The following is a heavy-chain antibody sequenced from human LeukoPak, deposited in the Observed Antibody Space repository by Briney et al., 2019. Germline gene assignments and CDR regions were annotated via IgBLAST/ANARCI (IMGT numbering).Heavy chain of an antibody. Sequence: GGSLRLSCAASGFTFSAYNLNWVRQSPGKGLEWISYISGASSVTYYADSVKGRFTISRDNNKNSLYLQMDSLRVDDTAVYYCVGGSGWLFEYWGQGTLVTVSS. D-gene: IGHD6-19*01. CDR1: GFTFSAYN. V-gene: IGHV3-48*01. CDR2: ISGASSVT. J-gene: IGHJ4*02. CDR3: VGGSGWLFEY.